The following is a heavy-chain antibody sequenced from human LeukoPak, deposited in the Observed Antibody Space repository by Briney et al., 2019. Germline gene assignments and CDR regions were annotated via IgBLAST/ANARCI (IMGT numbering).Heavy chain of an antibody. Sequence: PGGSLRLSCAASGFTFSSYAMSWVRQAPGKGLEWVSAIGGSGGSTYYADSVKGRFTISRDNSKNTLYLQMNSLRAEDTAVYYCATSLGRITMIVVVTLDYWGQGTLVTVSS. D-gene: IGHD3-22*01. CDR3: ATSLGRITMIVVVTLDY. V-gene: IGHV3-23*01. J-gene: IGHJ4*02. CDR1: GFTFSSYA. CDR2: IGGSGGST.